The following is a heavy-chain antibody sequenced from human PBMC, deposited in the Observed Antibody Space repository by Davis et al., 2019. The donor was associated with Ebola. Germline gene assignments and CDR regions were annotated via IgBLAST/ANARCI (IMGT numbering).Heavy chain of an antibody. CDR2: IRSKANSYAT. Sequence: GGSLRLSCAASGFTFSGSAMHWVPQASGKGLEWVGRIRSKANSYATAYAASVKGRFTISRDDSKNTAYLQMNSLKTEDTAVYYCTSTLDGDYVDYWGQGTLVTVSS. V-gene: IGHV3-73*01. CDR3: TSTLDGDYVDY. J-gene: IGHJ4*02. D-gene: IGHD4-17*01. CDR1: GFTFSGSA.